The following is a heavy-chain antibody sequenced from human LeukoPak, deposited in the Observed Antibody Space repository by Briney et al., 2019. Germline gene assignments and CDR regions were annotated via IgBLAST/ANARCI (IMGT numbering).Heavy chain of an antibody. CDR2: INSDGSST. V-gene: IGHV3-74*01. CDR1: GFTFSSYW. J-gene: IGHJ4*02. D-gene: IGHD2-2*01. CDR3: ARVKSCSSTSCYPVY. Sequence: PGGSLRLSCAASGFTFSSYWMHWVRQAPGKGLVWVSRINSDGSSTSYADSVKGRFTISRDNAKNTLYLQMNSLRAEDTAVYYCARVKSCSSTSCYPVYWGQGTLVTVSS.